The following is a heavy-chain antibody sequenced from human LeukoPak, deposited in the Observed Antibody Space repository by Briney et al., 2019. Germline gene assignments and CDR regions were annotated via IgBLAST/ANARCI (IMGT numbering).Heavy chain of an antibody. V-gene: IGHV4-61*02. CDR2: IYTSGST. J-gene: IGHJ1*01. CDR3: ARRYGYGHARYFQH. CDR1: GASISSGSYY. D-gene: IGHD5-18*01. Sequence: SETLSLTCTVSGASISSGSYYWSWLRQPAGKGLQWFGRIYTSGSTNYNPSLKSRVTISVDTSKNQFSLKLSSVTAADTAVYYCARRYGYGHARYFQHWGQGTLVTVSS.